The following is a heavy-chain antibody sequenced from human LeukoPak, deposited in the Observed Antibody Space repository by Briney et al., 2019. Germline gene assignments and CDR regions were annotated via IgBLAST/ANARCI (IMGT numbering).Heavy chain of an antibody. CDR3: ARLGVTAAGIVDY. CDR1: GGSISSGGYY. V-gene: IGHV4-39*01. D-gene: IGHD6-13*01. Sequence: SQTLSLTCAVSGGSISSGGYYWGWIRQPPGKGLEWIGSIYYSGSTYYNPSLKSRVTISVDTSKNQFSLKLSSVTAADTAVYYCARLGVTAAGIVDYWGQGTLVTVSS. CDR2: IYYSGST. J-gene: IGHJ4*02.